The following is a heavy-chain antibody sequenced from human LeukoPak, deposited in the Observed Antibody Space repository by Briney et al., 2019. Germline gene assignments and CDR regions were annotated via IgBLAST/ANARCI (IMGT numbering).Heavy chain of an antibody. V-gene: IGHV3-72*01. J-gene: IGHJ4*02. CDR2: SRNKANSYTT. CDR3: TRCSTGTRLYYFDY. D-gene: IGHD1/OR15-1a*01. CDR1: GFTFSDRY. Sequence: GGSLRLSCTASGFTFSDRYIDWVRQAPGKGLEWVGRSRNKANSYTTEYAASVKGRYTISRDESKNLLYLQMNSLTTEDTAVYYCTRCSTGTRLYYFDYWGQGTLVTVSS.